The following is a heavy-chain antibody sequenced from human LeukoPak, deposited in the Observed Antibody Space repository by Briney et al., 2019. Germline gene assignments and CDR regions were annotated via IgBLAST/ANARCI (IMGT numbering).Heavy chain of an antibody. CDR3: ARVGYGDYSNWFDP. CDR2: IYYSGST. J-gene: IGHJ5*02. V-gene: IGHV4-59*01. D-gene: IGHD4-17*01. Sequence: PSETLSLTCTVSGGSISSYYWSWLRQPPGKGLEWVGYIYYSGSTNYNPSLKSRVTISVDTSKNQFSLKLSPVTAADTAVYYCARVGYGDYSNWFDPWGQGTLVTVSS. CDR1: GGSISSYY.